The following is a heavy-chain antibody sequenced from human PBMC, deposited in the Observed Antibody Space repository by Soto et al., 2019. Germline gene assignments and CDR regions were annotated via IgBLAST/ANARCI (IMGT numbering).Heavy chain of an antibody. Sequence: PGGSLRLSCVASGFTFSSYWMNWVRQAPGKGLEWVANIKQDGSDKYYVDSVKGRFTISRDNAKKSLFLQMNSLRAEDTAMYYRARDGNFYDTSGFYSDWGQGTLVTVSS. CDR1: GFTFSSYW. D-gene: IGHD3-22*01. V-gene: IGHV3-7*03. CDR2: IKQDGSDK. CDR3: ARDGNFYDTSGFYSD. J-gene: IGHJ4*02.